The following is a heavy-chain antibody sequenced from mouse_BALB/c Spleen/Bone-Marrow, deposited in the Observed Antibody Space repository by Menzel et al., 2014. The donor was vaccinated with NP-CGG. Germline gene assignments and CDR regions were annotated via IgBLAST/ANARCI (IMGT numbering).Heavy chain of an antibody. D-gene: IGHD2-13*01. V-gene: IGHV4-1*02. J-gene: IGHJ2*01. CDR3: ARVTFPYSDY. CDR1: RFDFSRYW. Sequence: EVQLQESGGGLVQPGGSLKLSCAASRFDFSRYWMSWVRQAPGKGLEWIGEINPDSSTINYPPSLKDKFIISRDNAKNTLYLQMSKVRSEDTALYYCARVTFPYSDYWGRGTTLTVSS. CDR2: INPDSSTI.